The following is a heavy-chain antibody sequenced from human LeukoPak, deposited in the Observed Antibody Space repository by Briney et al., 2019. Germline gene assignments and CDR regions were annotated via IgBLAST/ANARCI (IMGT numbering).Heavy chain of an antibody. V-gene: IGHV3-30*04. CDR1: GFSFISYA. CDR2: ISYDGSYK. J-gene: IGHJ4*02. Sequence: PGGSLRLSCAASGFSFISYAMHWARQAPGKGLEWVAVISYDGSYKYYADSVRGRFTISRDNSENTLYLQMNSLRAEDTAMYYCARFATLATPFDYWGQGTLVTVSS. CDR3: ARFATLATPFDY. D-gene: IGHD5-24*01.